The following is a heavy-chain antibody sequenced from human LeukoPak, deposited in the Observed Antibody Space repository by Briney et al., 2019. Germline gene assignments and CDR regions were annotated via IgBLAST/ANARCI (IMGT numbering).Heavy chain of an antibody. CDR3: ARQYYDSSGYYYVPFDY. V-gene: IGHV1-2*02. CDR2: INPNSGGT. J-gene: IGHJ4*02. D-gene: IGHD3-22*01. CDR1: GYTFTGYY. Sequence: ASVTVSCKASGYTFTGYYMHWVRQAPGQGLEWMGWINPNSGGTNYAQKFQGRVTMTRDTSISTAYMELSRLRSDDTAVYYCARQYYDSSGYYYVPFDYWGQGTLVTVSS.